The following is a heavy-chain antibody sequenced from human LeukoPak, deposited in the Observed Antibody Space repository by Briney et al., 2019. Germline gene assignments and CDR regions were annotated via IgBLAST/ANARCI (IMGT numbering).Heavy chain of an antibody. V-gene: IGHV3-21*01. D-gene: IGHD1-26*01. CDR1: RFTFIGYT. CDR3: ARSSYFDY. J-gene: IGHJ4*02. CDR2: ISSRSTYI. Sequence: GGSLRLSCAASRFTFIGYTMNWVRQAPGKGLEWVSSISSRSTYIYYADSVKGRFTISRDNAKNSLYLQMNSLRAEDTAVYYCARSSYFDYWGQGTLVAVSS.